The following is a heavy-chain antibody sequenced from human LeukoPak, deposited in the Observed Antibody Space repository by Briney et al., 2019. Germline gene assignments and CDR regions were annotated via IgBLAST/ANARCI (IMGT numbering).Heavy chain of an antibody. CDR1: GGSIXXYY. CDR2: ISYSGST. V-gene: IGHV4-59*01. D-gene: IGHD2-8*01. CDR3: ARGHNGVVGWFAP. J-gene: IGHJ5*02. Sequence: TXSXTCXVXGGSIXXYYWIWIRQPPGRGLEWIGHISYSGSTNYNPSLKSRVTISVDTSKNQFSLKVTSVTAADTAVYYCARGHNGVVGWFAPWGRGTLVTVSS.